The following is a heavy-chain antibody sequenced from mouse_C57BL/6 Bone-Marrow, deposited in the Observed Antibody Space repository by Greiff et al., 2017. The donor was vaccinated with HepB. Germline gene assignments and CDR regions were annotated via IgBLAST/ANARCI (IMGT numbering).Heavy chain of an antibody. V-gene: IGHV4-1*01. CDR3: ARVTAQTDFDY. Sequence: EADGIDFSRYWMSWVRRAPGKGLEWIGEINPDSSTINYAPSLKDKFIISRDNAKNTLYLQMSKVRSEDTALYYCARVTAQTDFDYWGQGTTLTVSS. CDR1: GIDFSRYW. D-gene: IGHD3-2*02. J-gene: IGHJ2*01. CDR2: INPDSSTI.